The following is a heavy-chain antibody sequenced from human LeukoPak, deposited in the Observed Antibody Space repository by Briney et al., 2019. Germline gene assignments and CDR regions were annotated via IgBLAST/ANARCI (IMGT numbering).Heavy chain of an antibody. Sequence: GGSLRLSCAASGFTFSSYWMSWVRQAPGKGLEWVANIKQDGSEKYCVDSVKGRFTISRDNAKNSLYLQMNSLRAEDTAVYYCARCPRRGYSYGYYYYYYMDVWGKGTTVTVSS. CDR3: ARCPRRGYSYGYYYYYYMDV. CDR2: IKQDGSEK. V-gene: IGHV3-7*01. D-gene: IGHD5-18*01. J-gene: IGHJ6*03. CDR1: GFTFSSYW.